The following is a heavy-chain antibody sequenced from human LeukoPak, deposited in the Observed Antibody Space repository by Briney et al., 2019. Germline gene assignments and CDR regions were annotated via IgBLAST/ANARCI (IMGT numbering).Heavy chain of an antibody. CDR2: IYHTGDT. V-gene: IGHV4-4*02. Sequence: KASETLSLTCVVSGVSINSSTYWSWVRQSPGKGLEWVGEIYHTGDTNYNPSLKSRVTISVDTSKNQFSLKLSSVTAADTAVYYCYHYDTSGYSPWYYYYSLDVWGQGTTVTVSS. J-gene: IGHJ6*02. CDR3: YHYDTSGYSPWYYYYSLDV. CDR1: GVSINSSTY. D-gene: IGHD3-22*01.